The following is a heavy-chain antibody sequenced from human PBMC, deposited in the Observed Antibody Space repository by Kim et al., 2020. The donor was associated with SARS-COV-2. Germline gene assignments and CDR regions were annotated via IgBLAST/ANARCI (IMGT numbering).Heavy chain of an antibody. V-gene: IGHV4-59*13. D-gene: IGHD6-19*01. J-gene: IGHJ4*02. CDR3: AREQAGYSSGWFDY. CDR1: GGSISSYY. Sequence: SETLSLTCTVSGGSISSYYWSWIRQPPGKGLEWIGYIYYSGSTNYNPSLKSRVTISVDTSKNQFSLKLSSVTAADTAVYYCAREQAGYSSGWFDYWGQGTLVTVSS. CDR2: IYYSGST.